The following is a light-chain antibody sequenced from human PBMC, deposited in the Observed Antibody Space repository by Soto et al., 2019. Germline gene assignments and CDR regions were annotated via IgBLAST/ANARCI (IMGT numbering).Light chain of an antibody. CDR3: QQYNKWPWT. CDR2: GTS. J-gene: IGKJ1*01. Sequence: VLTQSPATLSVSPGERATLSCRASQSVAGNFAWYQQKPGQAPRLLIYGTSDRATGIPVRFSGSGSGTEFTLTISSLQSEDFAVYYCQQYNKWPWTFGQGTKVEGK. V-gene: IGKV3-15*01. CDR1: QSVAGN.